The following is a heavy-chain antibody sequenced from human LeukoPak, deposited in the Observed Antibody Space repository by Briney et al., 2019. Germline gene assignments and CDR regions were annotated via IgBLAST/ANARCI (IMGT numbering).Heavy chain of an antibody. Sequence: PSETVSLTCAVSGYSISSGYYWGWIRQPPGKGLEWIGSIYHSGSTYYNPSLKSRVTISVDTSKNQFSLKLSSVTAADTAVYYCAALSPPFDYWGQGTLVTVSS. CDR1: GYSISSGYY. J-gene: IGHJ4*02. D-gene: IGHD3-3*02. V-gene: IGHV4-38-2*01. CDR2: IYHSGST. CDR3: AALSPPFDY.